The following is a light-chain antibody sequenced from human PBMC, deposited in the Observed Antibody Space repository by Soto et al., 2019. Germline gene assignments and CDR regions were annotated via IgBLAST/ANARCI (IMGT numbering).Light chain of an antibody. CDR1: SSSIGLNP. J-gene: IGLJ1*01. CDR3: AAWDDSLNGYV. Sequence: QSVLTQPPSASGTPGQRVTISCSGSSSSIGLNPVTWYQHLPGTAPKLLIYSTNQRPSGVPDRFSGSRSGPSASLAISGLQPEDEADYFCAAWDDSLNGYVFGTGTKLTVL. CDR2: STN. V-gene: IGLV1-44*01.